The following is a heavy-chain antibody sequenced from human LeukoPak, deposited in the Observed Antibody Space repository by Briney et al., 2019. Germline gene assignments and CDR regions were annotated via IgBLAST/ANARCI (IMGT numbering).Heavy chain of an antibody. CDR2: INPNSGGT. CDR1: GYTFTGYY. D-gene: IGHD5-18*01. CDR3: ARGGGYSYGSYYYYYMDV. J-gene: IGHJ6*03. V-gene: IGHV1-2*02. Sequence: ASVKVSCKASGYTFTGYYMHWVRQAPGQGLEWMGWINPNSGGTNYAQKFQGRVTMTRDTSISTAYMELSGLRSDDTAVYYCARGGGYSYGSYYYYYMDVWGKGTTVTVSS.